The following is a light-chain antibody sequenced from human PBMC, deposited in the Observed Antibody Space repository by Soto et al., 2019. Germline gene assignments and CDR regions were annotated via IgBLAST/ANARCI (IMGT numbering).Light chain of an antibody. CDR3: AAWDDSLNGLV. J-gene: IGLJ1*01. Sequence: QSVLTQLPSASGTPGQRVTISCSGSSSNIGSNTVNWYQQLPGTAPKLLIYNNNQRPSGVPDRFSGSKSGTSASLAISGLQSEDEAAYYCAAWDDSLNGLVFGTGTKVTVL. CDR1: SSNIGSNT. V-gene: IGLV1-44*01. CDR2: NNN.